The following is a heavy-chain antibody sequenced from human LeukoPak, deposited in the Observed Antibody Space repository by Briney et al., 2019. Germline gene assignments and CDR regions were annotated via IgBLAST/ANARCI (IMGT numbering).Heavy chain of an antibody. CDR2: INPNSGGT. D-gene: IGHD5-12*01. V-gene: IGHV1-2*02. J-gene: IGHJ6*02. CDR1: GYTFTGYY. CDR3: AREDRATIRNPFYYYYGMDV. Sequence: GASVKVSCKASGYTFTGYYMHWVRQAPGQGLEWMGWINPNSGGTNYAQKFQGRVTMTRDTSISTAYMELSRLRSDDTAVYYCAREDRATIRNPFYYYYGMDVWGQGTTVTVSS.